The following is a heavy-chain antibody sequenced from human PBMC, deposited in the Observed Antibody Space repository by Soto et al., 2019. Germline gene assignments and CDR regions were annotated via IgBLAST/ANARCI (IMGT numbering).Heavy chain of an antibody. CDR1: GDSISSGNKY. J-gene: IGHJ6*02. V-gene: IGHV4-30-4*01. Sequence: PSETLSLTCTVSGDSISSGNKYWSWIRQAPGKGLEWIGYIFSSGTTYYNPSLKSRLTMSLDTSQNQFSLRLASVTDADSAVYYCARVASSFDYYYAMDVWGQGTTVTVSS. CDR3: ARVASSFDYYYAMDV. CDR2: IFSSGTT. D-gene: IGHD3-16*01.